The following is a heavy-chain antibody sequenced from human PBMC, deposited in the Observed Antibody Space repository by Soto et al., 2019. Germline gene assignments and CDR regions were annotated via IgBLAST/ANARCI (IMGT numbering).Heavy chain of an antibody. D-gene: IGHD3-9*01. V-gene: IGHV3-30*18. CDR1: GFTFSSYG. J-gene: IGHJ4*02. Sequence: GGSLRLSCAASGFTFSSYGMHWVRQAPGKGLEWVAVISYDGSNKYYADSVKGRFTISRDNSKNTLYLQMNSLRAEDTAVYYCAKGYDILTGYYNGEAYCFDYWGQGTLVSVSS. CDR2: ISYDGSNK. CDR3: AKGYDILTGYYNGEAYCFDY.